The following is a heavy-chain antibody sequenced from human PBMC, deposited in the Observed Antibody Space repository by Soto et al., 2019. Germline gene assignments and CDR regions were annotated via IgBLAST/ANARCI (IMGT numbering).Heavy chain of an antibody. Sequence: QVQLQQWGAGLLKPSETLSLTCAVYGGSFSGYYWSWIRQPPGKGLEWIGEINHSGSTNYNPSLKSRVTISVDTSKNQFSLKLSSVTAADTAVYYCARGRVLSSSSAVTYWGQGTLVTVSS. CDR3: ARGRVLSSSSAVTY. CDR1: GGSFSGYY. CDR2: INHSGST. D-gene: IGHD6-13*01. V-gene: IGHV4-34*01. J-gene: IGHJ4*02.